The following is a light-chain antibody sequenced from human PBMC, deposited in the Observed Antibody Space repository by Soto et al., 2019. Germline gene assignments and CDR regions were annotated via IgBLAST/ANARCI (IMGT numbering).Light chain of an antibody. J-gene: IGLJ2*01. Sequence: QTVVTQPPSASGTPGQRVTISCSGSSSNIRGNTVNWYQQLPGTAPKLLMYSNNQRPSGVPDRFSGSKSGTSASLAISGLQSGDEADYYCAAWDDSLNGVVFGGGTQLTVL. CDR2: SNN. V-gene: IGLV1-44*01. CDR1: SSNIRGNT. CDR3: AAWDDSLNGVV.